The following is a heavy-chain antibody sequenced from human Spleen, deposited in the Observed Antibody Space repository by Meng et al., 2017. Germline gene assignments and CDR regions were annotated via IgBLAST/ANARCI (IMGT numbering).Heavy chain of an antibody. J-gene: IGHJ4*02. CDR3: ARQEGAFDY. Sequence: QLQLQRSGQDPLRHPQPRSLPCAISGDSVSSNSAAWNWLRQSPSRGLEWLGRTYYRSKWYNDYAVSVKSRITINPDTSKNQFSLQLNSVTPEDTAVYYCARQEGAFDYWGQGTLVTVSS. CDR2: TYYRSKWYN. D-gene: IGHD3-16*01. V-gene: IGHV6-1*01. CDR1: GDSVSSNSAA.